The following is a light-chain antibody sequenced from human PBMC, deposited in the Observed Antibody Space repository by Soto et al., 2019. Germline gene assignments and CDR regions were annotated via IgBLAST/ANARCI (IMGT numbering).Light chain of an antibody. CDR2: GES. J-gene: IGKJ4*01. Sequence: EIVMTQSPATLSVSPGERATLSCRASQSVSSNLAWYQQKPGQAPRLLIYGESTRATGITAMFSGSGSGTSFTHTLTSSHTEDYSNYYCQQYNNSPLTFGGETKVKTK. CDR1: QSVSSN. CDR3: QQYNNSPLT. V-gene: IGKV3-15*01.